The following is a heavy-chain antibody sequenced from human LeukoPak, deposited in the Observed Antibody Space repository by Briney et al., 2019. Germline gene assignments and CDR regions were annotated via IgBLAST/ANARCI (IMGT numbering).Heavy chain of an antibody. V-gene: IGHV1-46*01. CDR2: IRPTDCST. Sequence: ASVKVSCKTSGYTFSTYYVHWVRQAPGQGLEWLGIIRPTDCSTSYTRKIQGRVNMTRDTATGTVYFELSSLRSEDTAVYWCARANGGGLDYWGQGTLITVSS. CDR3: ARANGGGLDY. CDR1: GYTFSTYY. J-gene: IGHJ4*02. D-gene: IGHD3-10*01.